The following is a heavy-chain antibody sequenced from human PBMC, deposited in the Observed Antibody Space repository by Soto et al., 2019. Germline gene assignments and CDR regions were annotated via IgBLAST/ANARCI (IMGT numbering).Heavy chain of an antibody. CDR1: GFTFSSYS. D-gene: IGHD6-13*01. V-gene: IGHV3-21*01. CDR3: AREGESLRYCSSSFDY. CDR2: ISSSISYI. J-gene: IGHJ4*02. Sequence: GGSLRLASAADGFTFSSYSMNWVSQAPGEGLEWDSSISSSISYIYYADSGKGRFTISRDNAKNSLYLQMNSLRAEATAFYYSAREGESLRYCSSSFDYWGQGTLVTVSS.